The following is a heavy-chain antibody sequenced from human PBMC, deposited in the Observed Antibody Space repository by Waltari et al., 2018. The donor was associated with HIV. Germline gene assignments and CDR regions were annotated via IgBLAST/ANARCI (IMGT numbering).Heavy chain of an antibody. CDR3: ARVTTVTGDSYFYYGMDV. CDR1: GYTFTGYY. Sequence: QVQLVQSGAEVRKPGASVKVSCKASGYTFTGYYLHWVRQAPGKGLEWMGRINPNSGGTNYAQKFQARVTMTRDTSIGAAYMELRSLRPNDTAVYYCARVTTVTGDSYFYYGMDVWGQGTTVTVSS. V-gene: IGHV1-2*06. D-gene: IGHD4-17*01. CDR2: INPNSGGT. J-gene: IGHJ6*02.